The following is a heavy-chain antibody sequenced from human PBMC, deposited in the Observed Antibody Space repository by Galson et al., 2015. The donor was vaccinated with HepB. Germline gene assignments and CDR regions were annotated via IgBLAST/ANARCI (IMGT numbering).Heavy chain of an antibody. CDR2: TYYRSKWYN. CDR1: GDSVSSNSAA. CDR3: ARSREYSSSSGEFDP. Sequence: CAISGDSVSSNSAAWNWIRQSPSRGLEWLGRTYYRSKWYNDYAVSVKSRITINPDTSKNKFSLQLNSVTPEDTAVYYCARSREYSSSSGEFDPWGQGTLVTVSS. J-gene: IGHJ5*02. V-gene: IGHV6-1*01. D-gene: IGHD6-6*01.